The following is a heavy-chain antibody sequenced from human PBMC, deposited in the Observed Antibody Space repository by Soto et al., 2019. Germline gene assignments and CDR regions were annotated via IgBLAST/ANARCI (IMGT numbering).Heavy chain of an antibody. CDR1: GYTFTNYG. V-gene: IGHV1-18*01. CDR2: IGAYNGDT. J-gene: IGHJ6*02. CDR3: ARDAVDTAMDTNYYGMDV. Sequence: ASVKVSCKASGYTFTNYGITWVRQAPGQGLEWMGGIGAYNGDTHYTEKLQGRVTMTTDTSTSTAYMELRGLKSDDTAVYYCARDAVDTAMDTNYYGMDVWGQGTTVTVSS. D-gene: IGHD5-18*01.